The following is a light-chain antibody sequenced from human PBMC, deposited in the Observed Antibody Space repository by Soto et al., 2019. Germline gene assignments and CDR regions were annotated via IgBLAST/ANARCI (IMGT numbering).Light chain of an antibody. CDR1: QSVDMNY. CDR3: HQFASTPRT. V-gene: IGKV3-20*01. J-gene: IGKJ1*01. Sequence: EIVLTQSPGTLSLSPGESVTLSCRASQSVDMNYLAWFQQKPGEAPRLLIYGASSRATGIPPRFSGSGSGTEFVLTISGLEPEDFPVYYCHQFASTPRTFGQGTKVESK. CDR2: GAS.